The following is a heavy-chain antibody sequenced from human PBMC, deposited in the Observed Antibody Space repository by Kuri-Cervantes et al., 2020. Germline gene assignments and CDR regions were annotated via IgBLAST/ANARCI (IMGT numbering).Heavy chain of an antibody. V-gene: IGHV4-31*03. Sequence: LRLSCTVSGGSISSGGYYWSWIRQHPGKGLEWIGYIYYSGSTYYNPSLKSRVTISVDTSKNQFSLKLSSVTAADTAVYYCARKLHYWYFDLWGRGTLVTVSS. J-gene: IGHJ2*01. CDR3: ARKLHYWYFDL. CDR1: GGSISSGGYY. CDR2: IYYSGST. D-gene: IGHD1-26*01.